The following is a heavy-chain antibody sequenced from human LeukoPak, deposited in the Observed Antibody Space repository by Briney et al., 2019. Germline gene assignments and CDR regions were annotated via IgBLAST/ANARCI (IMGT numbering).Heavy chain of an antibody. Sequence: ASVRVSCKTSGYTFSSFAITWVRQAPGKGLEWMGWINVYNGKTDYAHKFQGRVTMTTDTSTNTAYMDLRSLRSDDTAMYYCANRGQQLYDYWGQGTLVTVSS. D-gene: IGHD6-13*01. V-gene: IGHV1-18*01. J-gene: IGHJ4*02. CDR3: ANRGQQLYDY. CDR1: GYTFSSFA. CDR2: INVYNGKT.